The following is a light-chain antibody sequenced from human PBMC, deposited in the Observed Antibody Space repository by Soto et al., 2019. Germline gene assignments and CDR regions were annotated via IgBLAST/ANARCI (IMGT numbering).Light chain of an antibody. CDR1: QRVTNNY. CDR2: GAS. Sequence: EIVLTQSPGTLTLSPGERATLSCRASQRVTNNYLAWYQQKGGQAPRLLIDGASSRATAIPDRFSGSGSGTDFTLTISRLEPEDFAVYYCQQYGSPITFGQGTRREIK. V-gene: IGKV3-20*01. J-gene: IGKJ5*01. CDR3: QQYGSPIT.